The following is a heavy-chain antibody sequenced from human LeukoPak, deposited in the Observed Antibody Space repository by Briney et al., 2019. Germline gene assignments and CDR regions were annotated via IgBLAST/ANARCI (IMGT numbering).Heavy chain of an antibody. V-gene: IGHV4-34*01. J-gene: IGHJ6*03. CDR1: GGSFSGYY. CDR3: ARTQVPAATYYYYYYMDV. Sequence: SETLSLTCAVYGGSFSGYYWSWIRQPPGKGLEWIGEINHSGSTNYHPSLKSRVTISVDTSKNHFSLKVSSVTAADTAVYYCARTQVPAATYYYYYYMDVWGKGTTVTVSS. D-gene: IGHD2-2*01. CDR2: INHSGST.